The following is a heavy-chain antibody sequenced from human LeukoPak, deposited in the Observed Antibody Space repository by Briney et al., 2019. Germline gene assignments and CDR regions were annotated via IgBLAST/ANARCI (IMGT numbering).Heavy chain of an antibody. V-gene: IGHV3-7*01. CDR1: GFTFSTYW. Sequence: GRSLRLSCAASGFTFSTYWMTWVRQAPGKGLESVANIKPSGTETYYGDPVKGRFTISRDNAKNLLYLQMSSLRAEDTAVYSCGRFGDEAGIDYWGQGTLVTVSS. CDR2: IKPSGTET. D-gene: IGHD3-10*01. CDR3: GRFGDEAGIDY. J-gene: IGHJ4*02.